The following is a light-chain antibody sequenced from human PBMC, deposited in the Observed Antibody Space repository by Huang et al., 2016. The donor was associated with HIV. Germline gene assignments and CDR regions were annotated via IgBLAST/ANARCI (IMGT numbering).Light chain of an antibody. J-gene: IGKJ2*01. CDR1: QDMNNY. V-gene: IGKV1-39*01. Sequence: DIQMTQSLFLLSAFVGDRVTITCRARQDMNNYLKWYQQKPGKATQLLIYAASSLQSGVPSRFTGSGSGTDFTLTISSLQPEDFGTYYCQESHSTPYTFGQGTKVEIK. CDR3: QESHSTPYT. CDR2: AAS.